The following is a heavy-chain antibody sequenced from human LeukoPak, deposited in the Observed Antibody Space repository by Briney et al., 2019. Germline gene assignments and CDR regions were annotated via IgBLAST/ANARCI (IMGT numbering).Heavy chain of an antibody. D-gene: IGHD4-17*01. CDR3: AREDPDYGDYPYFDY. Sequence: ASVKVSCKASGYTFTSYYMHWVRQAPGQGLEWMGIINPSGGSTSYAQKFQGRVTMTRDTSTSTVYMELSSLRSEDTAVYYRAREDPDYGDYPYFDYWGQGTLVTVSS. V-gene: IGHV1-46*01. CDR1: GYTFTSYY. CDR2: INPSGGST. J-gene: IGHJ4*02.